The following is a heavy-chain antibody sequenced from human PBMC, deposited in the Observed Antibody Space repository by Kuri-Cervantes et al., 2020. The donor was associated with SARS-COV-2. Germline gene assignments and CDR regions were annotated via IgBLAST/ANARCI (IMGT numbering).Heavy chain of an antibody. CDR2: IRYDGSNK. D-gene: IGHD3-22*01. CDR1: GFPFSSYG. Sequence: AAXGFPFSSYGMHWVRQAPGKGLEWVAFIRYDGSNKYYADSVKGRFTISRDNSKNTLYLQMNSLRAEDTAVYYCASYYYDSSGYRFDPWGQGTLVTVYS. V-gene: IGHV3-30*02. J-gene: IGHJ5*02. CDR3: ASYYYDSSGYRFDP.